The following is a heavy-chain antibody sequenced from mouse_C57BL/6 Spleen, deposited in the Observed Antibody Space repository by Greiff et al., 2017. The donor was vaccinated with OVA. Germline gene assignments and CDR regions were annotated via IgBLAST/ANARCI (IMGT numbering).Heavy chain of an antibody. CDR3: AAYYSNYGYWYFDV. Sequence: VKLVESGPELVKPGASVKISCKASGYTFTDYYINWVKQRPGQGLEWIGWIFPGSGSTYYNEKFKGKATLTVDKSSSTAYMLLSSLTSEDSAVYFCAAYYSNYGYWYFDVWGTGTTVTVSS. V-gene: IGHV1-75*01. D-gene: IGHD2-5*01. J-gene: IGHJ1*03. CDR2: IFPGSGST. CDR1: GYTFTDYY.